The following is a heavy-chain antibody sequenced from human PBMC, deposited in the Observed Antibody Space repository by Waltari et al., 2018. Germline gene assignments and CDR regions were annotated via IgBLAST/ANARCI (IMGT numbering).Heavy chain of an antibody. CDR1: GFTFRIYV. Sequence: QVQLVESGGGVVQPGGSLRLSCAASGFTFRIYVMHWVRQAPGKGLEWVAYIHYNGSNQYHVESAKGRFTISRDNSRNTLYLQMRSLRPEDTAVYYCAKDRVTSRTPACADVWGQGTAVTVSS. D-gene: IGHD2-8*01. J-gene: IGHJ6*02. CDR2: IHYNGSNQ. CDR3: AKDRVTSRTPACADV. V-gene: IGHV3-30*02.